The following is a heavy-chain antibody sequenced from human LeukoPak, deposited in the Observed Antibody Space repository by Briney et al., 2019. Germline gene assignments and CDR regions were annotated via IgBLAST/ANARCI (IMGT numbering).Heavy chain of an antibody. CDR1: GYTFTSYY. D-gene: IGHD5-18*01. V-gene: IGHV1-46*01. J-gene: IGHJ4*02. CDR3: ARVGAVDTATRYYFDY. CDR2: INPSGGST. Sequence: ASVKVSCKASGYTFTSYYMRWVRQAPGQGLEWMGIINPSGGSTSYAQKFQGRVTMTRDTSTSTVYMELSSLRSEDTAVYYCARVGAVDTATRYYFDYWGQGTPVTVSS.